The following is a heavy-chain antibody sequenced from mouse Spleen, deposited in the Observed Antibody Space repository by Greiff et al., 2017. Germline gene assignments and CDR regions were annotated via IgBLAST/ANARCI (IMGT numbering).Heavy chain of an antibody. V-gene: IGHV1-66*01. J-gene: IGHJ2*01. D-gene: IGHD1-1*01. Sequence: QVQLQQSGPELVKPGASVKISCKASGYTFTSYYIHWVKQRPGQGLEWIGWIYPGSGNTKYNEKFKGKATLTADTSSSTAYMQLSSLTSEDSAVYYCARGDYGSSDYWGQGTTLTVSS. CDR2: IYPGSGNT. CDR1: GYTFTSYY. CDR3: ARGDYGSSDY.